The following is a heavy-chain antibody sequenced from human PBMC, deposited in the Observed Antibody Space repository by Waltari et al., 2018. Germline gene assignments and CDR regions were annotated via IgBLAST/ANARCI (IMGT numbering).Heavy chain of an antibody. D-gene: IGHD3-22*01. V-gene: IGHV1-2*02. CDR2: INPNSGGT. Sequence: QVQLVQSGAEVKKPGASVKVSCTASGSTFTGYYMHWVRQAPGQGLEWMGWINPNSGGTNYAQKFQGRVTMTRDTSISTAYMELSRLRSDDTAVYYCAREGWVTMIVVVITDGAFDIWGQGTMVTVSS. CDR3: AREGWVTMIVVVITDGAFDI. J-gene: IGHJ3*02. CDR1: GSTFTGYY.